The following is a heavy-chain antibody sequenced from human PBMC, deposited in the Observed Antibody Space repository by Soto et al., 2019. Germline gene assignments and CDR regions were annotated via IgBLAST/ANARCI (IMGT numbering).Heavy chain of an antibody. J-gene: IGHJ4*02. CDR2: MNPNSGNT. D-gene: IGHD3-9*01. CDR3: ARGYYDILTGHPDPIDY. Sequence: ASVKVSCKASGYTFTSYDINWVRQATGQGLEWMGWMNPNSGNTGYAQKFQGRVNMTRNTSISTAYMELSSLRSEDTAVYYCARGYYDILTGHPDPIDYWGQGTLVTVSS. V-gene: IGHV1-8*01. CDR1: GYTFTSYD.